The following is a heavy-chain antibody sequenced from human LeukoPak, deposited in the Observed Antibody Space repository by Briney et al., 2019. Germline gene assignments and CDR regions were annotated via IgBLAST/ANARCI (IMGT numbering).Heavy chain of an antibody. CDR3: ARALYSWNDGFDN. J-gene: IGHJ4*02. CDR2: IYPGDSDI. V-gene: IGHV5-51*01. CDR1: GYTFTNWW. D-gene: IGHD1-1*01. Sequence: GESLKISCEGSGYTFTNWWIGWVRQMPGKGLEWMGIIYPGDSDIRYSPSFQGQVTISADKSISTAYLRWSSLKAADTAIYYCARALYSWNDGFDNWGQGTLVTVSS.